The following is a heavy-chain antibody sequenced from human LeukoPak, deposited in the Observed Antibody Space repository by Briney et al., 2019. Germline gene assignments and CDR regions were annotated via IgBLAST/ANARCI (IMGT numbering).Heavy chain of an antibody. V-gene: IGHV4-59*12. CDR2: IYHSGST. CDR3: ARGDYYGSGSYYSL. Sequence: SETLSLTCTVSGGSISSYYWSWIRQPPGKGLEWIGEIYHSGSTNYNPSLKSRVTISVDKSKNQFSLKLSSVTAADTAVYYCARGDYYGSGSYYSLWGQGTLVTVSS. D-gene: IGHD3-10*01. CDR1: GGSISSYY. J-gene: IGHJ4*02.